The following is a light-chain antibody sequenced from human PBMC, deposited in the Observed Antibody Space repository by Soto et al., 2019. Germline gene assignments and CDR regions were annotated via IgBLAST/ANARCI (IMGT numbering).Light chain of an antibody. Sequence: EIVMTQSPATLSVSPGERATLSCRASQSVSSNLAWYQHKPGQAPRLLIYGASTRATGIPARFSGSGSGTEFTLTISSLQSEDFAVYYCQQYNNWPPVFGGGTKVELK. CDR3: QQYNNWPPV. CDR1: QSVSSN. J-gene: IGKJ4*01. V-gene: IGKV3-15*01. CDR2: GAS.